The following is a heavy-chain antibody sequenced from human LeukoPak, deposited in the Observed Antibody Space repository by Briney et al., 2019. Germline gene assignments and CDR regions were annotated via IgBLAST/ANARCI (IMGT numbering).Heavy chain of an antibody. V-gene: IGHV3-48*01. CDR3: ARGGGGDAFDI. Sequence: QTGGSLRLSCAASGFTFSSYSMNWVRQAPGKGLEWVSYISSSSSTIYYADSVKGRFTISRDNAKNSLYLQMNSLRAEDTAVYYCARGGGGDAFDIWGQGTMVTVSS. CDR1: GFTFSSYS. J-gene: IGHJ3*02. D-gene: IGHD2-21*01. CDR2: ISSSSSTI.